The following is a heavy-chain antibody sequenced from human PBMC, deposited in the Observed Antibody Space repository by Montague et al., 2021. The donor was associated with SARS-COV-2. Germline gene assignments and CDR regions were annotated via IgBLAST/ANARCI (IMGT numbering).Heavy chain of an antibody. CDR2: ISSSGSTT. Sequence: SLRLSLSGSGFTFSNYEMNWVRQAPGKGLEWISDISSSGSTTYYIDSVKGRFTISRDNAKNSLYLQMNSLRAEDTAVYYCAREGFTGKYVEYWGQGTLVTVSS. V-gene: IGHV3-48*03. CDR3: AREGFTGKYVEY. CDR1: GFTFSNYE. J-gene: IGHJ4*02. D-gene: IGHD2-8*02.